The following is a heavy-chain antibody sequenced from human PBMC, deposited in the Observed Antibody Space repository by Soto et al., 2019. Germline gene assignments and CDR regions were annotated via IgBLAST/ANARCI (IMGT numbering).Heavy chain of an antibody. J-gene: IGHJ4*02. CDR1: GGSISSGGYY. Sequence: QVQLQESGPGLVKPSQTLSLTCTVSGGSISSGGYYWSWIRQHPGKGLEWIGYIYYSGSTYYNPSLKSRVTISVDTTKNQFSLKLSSVTAADTAVYYCARLNRDTAMAHFDYWGQGTLVTVSS. CDR2: IYYSGST. V-gene: IGHV4-31*03. D-gene: IGHD5-18*01. CDR3: ARLNRDTAMAHFDY.